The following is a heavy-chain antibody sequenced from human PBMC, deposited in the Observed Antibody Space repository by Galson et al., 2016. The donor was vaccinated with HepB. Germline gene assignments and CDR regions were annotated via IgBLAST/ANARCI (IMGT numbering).Heavy chain of an antibody. CDR1: GDSVSGNSAT. J-gene: IGHJ6*02. D-gene: IGHD1-26*01. Sequence: CAISGDSVSGNSATWNWIRQSPSRGLEWLGRTYYRSKWYVDYAESMKSRIMINPDTSKNQISLQMNSVTPEDSAVYYCARGGGRRIEVGGPSYYYYGLDVWGQGTTVTVSS. CDR2: TYYRSKWYV. V-gene: IGHV6-1*01. CDR3: ARGGGRRIEVGGPSYYYYGLDV.